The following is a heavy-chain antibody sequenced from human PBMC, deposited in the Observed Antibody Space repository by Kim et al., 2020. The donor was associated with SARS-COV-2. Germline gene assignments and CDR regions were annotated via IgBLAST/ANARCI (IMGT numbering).Heavy chain of an antibody. J-gene: IGHJ4*02. V-gene: IGHV3-73*01. D-gene: IGHD6-19*01. CDR3: TRQYQWLFSRHLYYFDY. CDR2: IRSKANSYAT. CDR1: GFTFSGSA. Sequence: GGSLRLSCAASGFTFSGSAMHWVRQASGKGLEWVGRIRSKANSYATAYAASVKGRFTISRDDSKNTAYLQMNSLKTEDTAVYYCTRQYQWLFSRHLYYFDYWGQGTLVTVSS.